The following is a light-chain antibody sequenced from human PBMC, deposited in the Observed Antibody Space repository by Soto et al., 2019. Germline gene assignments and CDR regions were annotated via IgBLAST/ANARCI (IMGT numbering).Light chain of an antibody. CDR1: QSIDRF. V-gene: IGKV1-39*01. J-gene: IGKJ5*01. CDR3: QQNYGAMTT. Sequence: DIQMTQSPSSLSASVGDRVTTTCRPSQSIDRFLNWYQHKPGKAPQLLIYGASSLQSGVPSRFRGSGSGTDFTLTNTRLQPEDLATYYCQQNYGAMTTFGQGTRLEIK. CDR2: GAS.